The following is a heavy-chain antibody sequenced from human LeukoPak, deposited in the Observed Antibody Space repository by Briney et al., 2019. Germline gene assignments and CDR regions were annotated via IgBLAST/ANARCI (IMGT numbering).Heavy chain of an antibody. V-gene: IGHV4-30-4*08. Sequence: SETLSLTCTVSGGSISSGDYYWSWIRQPPGKGLEMIGYIYYSGSTYYNPSLKSRVTISVDTSKNQFSLRLSPVTAADRAVYYCASSRRYYYDSSGYYAFDIWGHGTMGTVSS. CDR3: ASSRRYYYDSSGYYAFDI. D-gene: IGHD3-22*01. CDR1: GGSISSGDYY. CDR2: IYYSGST. J-gene: IGHJ3*02.